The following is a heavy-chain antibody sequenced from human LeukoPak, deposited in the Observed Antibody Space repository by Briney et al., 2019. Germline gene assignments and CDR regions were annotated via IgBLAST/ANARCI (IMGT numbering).Heavy chain of an antibody. CDR2: IKQDESEK. CDR1: GFTFSNYW. CDR3: ARDKIVGASKFDY. D-gene: IGHD1-26*01. J-gene: IGHJ4*02. V-gene: IGHV3-7*01. Sequence: GGSLRLSCAVSGFTFSNYWMSWVRQAPGKGLEWVAHIKQDESEKYYVDSVKGRFTISRDNAKSSLYLQMNSLRAEDTAIYYCARDKIVGASKFDYWGQGTLVTVSS.